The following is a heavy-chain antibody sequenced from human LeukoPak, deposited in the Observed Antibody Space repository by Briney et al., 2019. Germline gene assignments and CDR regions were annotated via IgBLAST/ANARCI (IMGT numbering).Heavy chain of an antibody. V-gene: IGHV4-34*01. J-gene: IGHJ4*02. CDR2: INHSGST. Sequence: PSETLSLTCAVYGGSFSGYYWSWIRQPPGKGLEWIGEINHSGSTNYNPSPKSRVTISVDTSKNQFSLKLSSVTAADTAVYYCARGLPRHGPMVRGVRGGNYFDYWGQGTLVTVSS. D-gene: IGHD3-10*01. CDR3: ARGLPRHGPMVRGVRGGNYFDY. CDR1: GGSFSGYY.